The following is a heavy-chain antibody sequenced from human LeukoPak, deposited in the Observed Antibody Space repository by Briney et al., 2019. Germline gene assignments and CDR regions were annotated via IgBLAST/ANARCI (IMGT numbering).Heavy chain of an antibody. CDR2: ISSSSSYI. CDR1: GFTLSSYE. J-gene: IGHJ6*03. V-gene: IGHV3-21*01. CDR3: AREFHYMDV. Sequence: PGGSLRLSGTASGFTLSSYEMSWIRQAPGKGLEWVSSISSSSSYIYYADSVKGRFTISRDNAKNSLYLQMNSLRAEDTAVYYCAREFHYMDVWGKGTTVTVSS.